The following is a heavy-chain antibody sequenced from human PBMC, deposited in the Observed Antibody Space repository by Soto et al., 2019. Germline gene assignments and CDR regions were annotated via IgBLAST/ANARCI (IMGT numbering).Heavy chain of an antibody. V-gene: IGHV1-46*01. CDR3: ARSXGGNFGIIIEGSNWFDP. D-gene: IGHD3-3*01. Sequence: ASVKVSCKGPGDTFTSYYLNWVRQAPGQGLEWMGVINPHGGSTKYAQKFQGRITMTRGTSRSTVYMELSSLRSDDTAIYYCARSXGGNFGIIIEGSNWFDPWGQGTLVTVSS. CDR1: GDTFTSYY. J-gene: IGHJ5*02. CDR2: INPHGGST.